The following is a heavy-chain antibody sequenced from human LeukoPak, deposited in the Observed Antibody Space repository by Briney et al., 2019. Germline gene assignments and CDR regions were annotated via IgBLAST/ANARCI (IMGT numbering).Heavy chain of an antibody. CDR2: INAGNGNT. Sequence: ASVKVSCKASGYTFTSYAMHWVRQAPGQRLEWMGWINAGNGNTKYSQKFQGRVTMTRDTSTSTAYMELRGLTSDDTAVYYCVRDGEGVAISVNYWFDPWGQGTLVTVSS. J-gene: IGHJ5*02. CDR1: GYTFTSYA. V-gene: IGHV1-3*01. D-gene: IGHD3-10*01. CDR3: VRDGEGVAISVNYWFDP.